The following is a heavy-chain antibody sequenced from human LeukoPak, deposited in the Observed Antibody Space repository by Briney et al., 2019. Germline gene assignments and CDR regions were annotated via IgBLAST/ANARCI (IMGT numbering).Heavy chain of an antibody. CDR3: GRGGRGDY. CDR1: GFTFNSYS. Sequence: GGSLRLSCVASGFTFNSYSMQWVRQAPGRGLEWVANIKQDGNDEHYVDSVKGRFTISRDNAKNSLYLQMNTLRVEDTAVYYCGRGGRGDYWGQGTLVTVSS. CDR2: IKQDGNDE. V-gene: IGHV3-7*05. J-gene: IGHJ4*02.